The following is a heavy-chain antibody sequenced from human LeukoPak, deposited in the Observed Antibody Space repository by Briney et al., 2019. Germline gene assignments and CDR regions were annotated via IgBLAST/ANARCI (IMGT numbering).Heavy chain of an antibody. CDR2: HIPIFGAA. CDR3: AMAYGSGSYYKV. J-gene: IGHJ4*02. CDR1: ETTFRSYA. D-gene: IGHD3-10*01. V-gene: IGHV1-69*13. Sequence: SVTFSCKATETTFRSYAFSWFRHTTRQGLEWMVGHIPIFGAANHAQKFHGRVTMTADESTSTDYMELSSLISEDTAVYYCAMAYGSGSYYKVWGQGTLVTVSS.